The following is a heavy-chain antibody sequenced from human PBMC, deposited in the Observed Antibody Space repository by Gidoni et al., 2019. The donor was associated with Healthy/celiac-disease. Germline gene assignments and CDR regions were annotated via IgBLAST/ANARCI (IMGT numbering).Heavy chain of an antibody. J-gene: IGHJ3*02. CDR3: AQTYYDFWSGFEGAFDI. D-gene: IGHD3-3*01. V-gene: IGHV3-15*07. Sequence: PGKGLEWVGRIKSKTDGGTTDYAAPVKGRFTISRDDSKNTLYLQMNSLKTEDTAVYYCAQTYYDFWSGFEGAFDIWGQGTMVTVPS. CDR2: IKSKTDGGTT.